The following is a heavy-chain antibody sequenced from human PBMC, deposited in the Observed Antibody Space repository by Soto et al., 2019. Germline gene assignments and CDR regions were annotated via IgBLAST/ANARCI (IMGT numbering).Heavy chain of an antibody. Sequence: KSSETLSLTCTVSGGSISSYYWSWIRQPPGKGLEWIGYIYYSGSTNYNPSLKSRVTISVDTSKNQFSLKLSSVTAADTAVYYCAREKRGNKWLHLGELSLGFDYWGQGTLVTVSS. CDR3: AREKRGNKWLHLGELSLGFDY. CDR1: GGSISSYY. CDR2: IYYSGST. J-gene: IGHJ4*02. V-gene: IGHV4-59*01. D-gene: IGHD3-16*02.